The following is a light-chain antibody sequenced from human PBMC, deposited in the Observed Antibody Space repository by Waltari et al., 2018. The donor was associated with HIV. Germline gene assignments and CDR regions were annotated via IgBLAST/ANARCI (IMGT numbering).Light chain of an antibody. V-gene: IGKV3-15*01. J-gene: IGKJ1*01. CDR3: QQYNNWPTWT. Sequence: EIVMTQSPATLSVSPGERATLSCRASQSVSSNLAWYQQKPGKAPRLLMYGAFTRATGIPAGFSGGGSGTEFTHTITSLQSEDFAVYYCQQYNNWPTWTFGQGTKVEIK. CDR2: GAF. CDR1: QSVSSN.